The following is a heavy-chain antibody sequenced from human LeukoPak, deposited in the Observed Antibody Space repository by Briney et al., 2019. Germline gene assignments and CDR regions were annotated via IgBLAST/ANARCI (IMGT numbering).Heavy chain of an antibody. CDR2: INPNSGGT. Sequence: ASVKVSCKASGYTFTGYYMHWVRQAPGQGLEWMGWINPNSGGTNYAQKFQGRVTMTRDTSISTAYMELSRLRSDDTAVYYCAREGRDCSSTSCSDPFDYWGQGTLVTVSS. CDR1: GYTFTGYY. V-gene: IGHV1-2*02. CDR3: AREGRDCSSTSCSDPFDY. D-gene: IGHD2-2*01. J-gene: IGHJ4*02.